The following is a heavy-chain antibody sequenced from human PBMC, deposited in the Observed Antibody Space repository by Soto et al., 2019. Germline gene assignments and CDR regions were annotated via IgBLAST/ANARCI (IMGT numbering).Heavy chain of an antibody. CDR2: INHSGST. CDR1: GGSFSGYY. V-gene: IGHV4-34*01. Sequence: PSETLSLTCAVYGGSFSGYYWSWIRQPPGKGLEWIGEINHSGSTNYNPSLKSRVTISVDTSKNQFSLKLSSVTAADTAVYYCARGPMIVVILDYFDYWGQGTLVTVSS. D-gene: IGHD3-22*01. J-gene: IGHJ4*02. CDR3: ARGPMIVVILDYFDY.